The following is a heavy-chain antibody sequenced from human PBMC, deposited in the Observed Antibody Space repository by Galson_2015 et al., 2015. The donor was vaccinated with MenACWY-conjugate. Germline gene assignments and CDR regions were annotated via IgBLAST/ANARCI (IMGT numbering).Heavy chain of an antibody. Sequence: QSGAEVKKPGESLQISCTASGYNFITYWIGWVRQVPGKGLEWVGLISPIDSKTRYSPACKGRVTISADNSITTAYLQWNSLQASDTAMYYCARHPPGGRGMDVWGQGTTVTVSS. D-gene: IGHD1-26*01. V-gene: IGHV5-51*01. J-gene: IGHJ6*02. CDR2: ISPIDSKT. CDR3: ARHPPGGRGMDV. CDR1: GYNFITYW.